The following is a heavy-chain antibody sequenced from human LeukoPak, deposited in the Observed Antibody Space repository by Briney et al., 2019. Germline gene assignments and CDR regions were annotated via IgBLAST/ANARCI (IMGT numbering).Heavy chain of an antibody. CDR1: GYMFTDYY. Sequence: ASVKVSCKASGYMFTDYYIHWVRQAPGQGLEWMGWINPNSGGTNYAQEFQGRVTRTRDTSSNTGYMDLSRLTSDDTAVYYCARDGQGRYCSGGNCFPFEYWGQGTLVTVSS. CDR2: INPNSGGT. V-gene: IGHV1-2*02. CDR3: ARDGQGRYCSGGNCFPFEY. J-gene: IGHJ4*02. D-gene: IGHD2-15*01.